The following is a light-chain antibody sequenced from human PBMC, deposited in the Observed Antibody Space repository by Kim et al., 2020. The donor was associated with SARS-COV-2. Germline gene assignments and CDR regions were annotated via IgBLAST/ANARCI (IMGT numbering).Light chain of an antibody. CDR1: NSDDGSDDH. Sequence: SITIYCNATNSDDGSDDHVAWYHQHPPEAAHLVIYEVNKRPTGISPRCSGSKSGNTAALTISALQDADEATYHCCQYAGAKSFHWMFGGGTKVTVL. CDR3: CQYAGAKSFHWM. CDR2: EVN. V-gene: IGLV2-23*02. J-gene: IGLJ3*02.